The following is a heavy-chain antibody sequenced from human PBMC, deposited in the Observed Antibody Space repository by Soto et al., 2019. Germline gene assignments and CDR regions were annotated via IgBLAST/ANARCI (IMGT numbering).Heavy chain of an antibody. V-gene: IGHV6-1*01. CDR1: GDSVSSNSAA. D-gene: IGHD6-19*01. Sequence: KQSQTLSLTCAISGDSVSSNSAAWNWIRQSPSRGLEWLGRTYYRSKWYNDYAVSVKSRITINPDTSKNQFSLQLNSVTPEDTAVYYCARDPTSSGWYLGWFDPWGQGTLVTVSS. CDR3: ARDPTSSGWYLGWFDP. CDR2: TYYRSKWYN. J-gene: IGHJ5*02.